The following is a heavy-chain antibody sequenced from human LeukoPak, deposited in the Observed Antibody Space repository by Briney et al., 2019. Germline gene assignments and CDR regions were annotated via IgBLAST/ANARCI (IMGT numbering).Heavy chain of an antibody. V-gene: IGHV3-33*01. CDR2: IWYDGSNK. CDR1: GISFSAHG. J-gene: IGHJ6*02. CDR3: ARDGSDGMDV. Sequence: GGSLRLSCAASGISFSAHGMHWVRQAPGKGLEWVAVIWYDGSNKYYADSVKGRFTISRDNSKNTLYLQMNSLRAEDTAVYYCARDGSDGMDVWGQGTTVTVSS.